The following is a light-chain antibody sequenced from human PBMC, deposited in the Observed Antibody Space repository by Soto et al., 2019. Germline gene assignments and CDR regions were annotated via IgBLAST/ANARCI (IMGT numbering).Light chain of an antibody. V-gene: IGKV3-15*01. CDR3: QQHNDRPPPT. CDR2: GAS. Sequence: ETLLTQSPATLSVSPGERATLSCRASQSVRDNLAWYQQKPGQAPRLLIYGASTRAPGIPDRFSGSGFGTELSLTISSRQSEDFAVYYCQQHNDRPPPTFGQGTKLEMK. J-gene: IGKJ2*01. CDR1: QSVRDN.